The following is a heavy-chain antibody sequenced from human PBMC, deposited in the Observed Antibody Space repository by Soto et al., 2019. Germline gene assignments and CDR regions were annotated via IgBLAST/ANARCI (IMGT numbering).Heavy chain of an antibody. Sequence: EVQLVESGGGLVEPGGSLSLSCSASTFTFSSYSMNWVRQAPGKVLEWVSYISDSGRTKFYADSVKGRFTISRDNAKNSLSLEMNSLRDEDTAVYYCARDLGTWEENAFDIWGQGTMVTVSS. CDR1: TFTFSSYS. CDR3: ARDLGTWEENAFDI. D-gene: IGHD1-26*01. CDR2: ISDSGRTK. J-gene: IGHJ3*02. V-gene: IGHV3-48*02.